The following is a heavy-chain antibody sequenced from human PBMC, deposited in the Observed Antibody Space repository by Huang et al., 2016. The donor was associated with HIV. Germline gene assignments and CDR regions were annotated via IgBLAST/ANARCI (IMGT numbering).Heavy chain of an antibody. V-gene: IGHV1-46*01. CDR1: GYAFTSYY. D-gene: IGHD3-22*01. CDR3: ARDRDFYDSSGYWGFNYFDY. Sequence: QVQLVQSGAEVKKPGASVKVSCKASGYAFTSYYMHWVRQAPGQGLEWMGIIDPSEGSTSYAQKFQGRGTTTRDTATNTVFMELSSLRSEDTAVYYCARDRDFYDSSGYWGFNYFDYWGQGTLVTVSS. CDR2: IDPSEGST. J-gene: IGHJ4*02.